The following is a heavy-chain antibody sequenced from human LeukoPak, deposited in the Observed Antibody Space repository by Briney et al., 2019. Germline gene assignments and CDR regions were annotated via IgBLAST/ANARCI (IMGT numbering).Heavy chain of an antibody. J-gene: IGHJ5*02. CDR1: GGSISSHY. D-gene: IGHD3-3*01. CDR3: ARARGFFWHYDFWSGYPNWFDP. CDR2: IYYSGST. V-gene: IGHV4-59*11. Sequence: SETLSLTCTVSGGSISSHYWSWIRQPPGKGLEWIGYIYYSGSTNYNPSLKSRVTISVDTSKNQFSLKLSSVTAADTAVYYCARARGFFWHYDFWSGYPNWFDPWGQGTLVTVSS.